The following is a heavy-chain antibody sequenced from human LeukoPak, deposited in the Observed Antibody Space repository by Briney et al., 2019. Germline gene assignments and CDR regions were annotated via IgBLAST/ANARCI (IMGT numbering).Heavy chain of an antibody. D-gene: IGHD3-10*01. V-gene: IGHV4-38-2*02. J-gene: IGHJ6*02. Sequence: SETLSLTCTVSGYSISSGYYWGWIRQPPGKGLEWIGSIYHSGSTYYNPSLKSRVTISVDTSKNQFSLKLSSVTAADTAVYYCAREEVLLWFGELSGDYGMDVWGQGTTVTVSS. CDR2: IYHSGST. CDR3: AREEVLLWFGELSGDYGMDV. CDR1: GYSISSGYY.